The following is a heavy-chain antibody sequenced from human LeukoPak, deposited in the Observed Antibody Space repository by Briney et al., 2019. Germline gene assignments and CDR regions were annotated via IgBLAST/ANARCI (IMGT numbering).Heavy chain of an antibody. CDR1: GGTFSSYA. V-gene: IGHV1-69*05. J-gene: IGHJ6*03. Sequence: SVKVSCKASGGTFSSYAISWVRQAPGQGLEWMGGIIPIFGTANYAQKFQGRVTITTDESTSTAYMELSSLRSEDTAVYYCALQQLVSYYYYYMDVWGKGTTVTVSS. CDR2: IIPIFGTA. D-gene: IGHD6-13*01. CDR3: ALQQLVSYYYYYMDV.